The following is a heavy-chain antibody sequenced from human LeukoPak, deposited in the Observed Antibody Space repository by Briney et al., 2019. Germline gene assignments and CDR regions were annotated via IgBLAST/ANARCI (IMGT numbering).Heavy chain of an antibody. V-gene: IGHV4-31*03. CDR1: GGSISSAGYY. Sequence: SQTLSLTCTVSGGSISSAGYYWNWPRQHPGKGLEWVGYIYYSGNTYYNPSLKSRVTISLDTSKNQFALKLSSVTAADTAVYYCARTHRRSGWSEGYFDYWGQGTLVTVSS. D-gene: IGHD6-19*01. J-gene: IGHJ4*02. CDR2: IYYSGNT. CDR3: ARTHRRSGWSEGYFDY.